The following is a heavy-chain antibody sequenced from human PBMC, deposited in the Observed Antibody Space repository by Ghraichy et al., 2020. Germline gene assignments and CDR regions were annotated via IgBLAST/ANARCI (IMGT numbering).Heavy chain of an antibody. CDR3: ARPSKGIAAAGY. J-gene: IGHJ4*02. V-gene: IGHV3-74*01. D-gene: IGHD6-13*01. Sequence: GGSLRLSCAASGFTFSSYWMHWVRQAPGKGLVWVSRINSDGSSTSYADSVKGRFTISRDNAKNTLYLQMNSLRAEDTAVYYCARPSKGIAAAGYWGQGTLVTVSS. CDR1: GFTFSSYW. CDR2: INSDGSST.